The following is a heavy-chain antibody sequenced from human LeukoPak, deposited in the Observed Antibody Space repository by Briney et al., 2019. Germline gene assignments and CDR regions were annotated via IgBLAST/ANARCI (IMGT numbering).Heavy chain of an antibody. CDR1: GGSFSGYY. V-gene: IGHV4-34*01. D-gene: IGHD1-26*01. CDR2: INHSGST. CDR3: ARLYSGSSLGGKIDY. J-gene: IGHJ4*02. Sequence: KPSETLSLTCAVYGGSFSGYYWSWIRQPPGKGLEWIGEINHSGSTNYNPSLKSRVTISVDTSKNQFSLKLSSVTAADTAVYYCARLYSGSSLGGKIDYWGQGTLVTVSS.